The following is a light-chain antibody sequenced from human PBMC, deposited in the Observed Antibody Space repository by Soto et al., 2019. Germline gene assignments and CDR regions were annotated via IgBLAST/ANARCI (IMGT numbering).Light chain of an antibody. Sequence: EIVVTQSPATLSLSPGERATLSCRTSQSVSSSLAWYQHKPGQAPRLLIYDASNRATGIPARFIGSGSGTDFTLTITSLQPEDSAVYYCQQRSYLVTFGGGTKV. CDR3: QQRSYLVT. CDR2: DAS. J-gene: IGKJ4*01. CDR1: QSVSSS. V-gene: IGKV3-11*01.